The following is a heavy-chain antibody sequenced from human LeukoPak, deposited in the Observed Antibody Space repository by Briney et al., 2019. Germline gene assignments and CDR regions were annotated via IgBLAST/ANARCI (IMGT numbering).Heavy chain of an antibody. CDR2: IYYSGST. V-gene: IGHV4-59*12. J-gene: IGHJ4*02. D-gene: IGHD3-16*02. CDR1: GGSISSYY. CDR3: ARLKSLVYVWGTYRFFDF. Sequence: PSETLSLTCTVSGGSISSYYWSWIRQPPGKGLEWIGYIYYSGSTNYNPSLKSRVTISLDTSKNQFSLRLSSVTAADMALYYCARLKSLVYVWGTYRFFDFWGQGTLVTVSS.